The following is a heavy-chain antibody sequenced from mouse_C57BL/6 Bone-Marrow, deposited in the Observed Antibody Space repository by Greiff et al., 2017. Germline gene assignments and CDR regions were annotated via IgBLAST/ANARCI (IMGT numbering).Heavy chain of an antibody. J-gene: IGHJ2*01. CDR1: GYTFTSYG. CDR2: IYPRSGNT. D-gene: IGHD1-1*01. Sequence: VQLQQSGAALARPGASVKLSCKASGYTFTSYGISWLKQRTGQGLEWIGVIYPRSGNTYYNEKFTGEATLTADESSSTAYMVLRSRTSDDSAVYFCARWYYGSSPYFDGWGQGTTLTGSS. V-gene: IGHV1-81*01. CDR3: ARWYYGSSPYFDG.